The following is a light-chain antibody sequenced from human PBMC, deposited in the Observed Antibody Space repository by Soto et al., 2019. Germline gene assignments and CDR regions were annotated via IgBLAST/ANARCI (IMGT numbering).Light chain of an antibody. CDR3: LQFDISPLYT. J-gene: IGKJ2*01. Sequence: EIVLPQSPGTLSLSPGERATLSCRASQSVSSSSLTWYQQKPGQAPRLLIYGASTRATGIPDRFSGSGSGTDFSLTISRLEPDDFAVYYCLQFDISPLYTFGQGTKVEIK. CDR2: GAS. V-gene: IGKV3-20*01. CDR1: QSVSSSS.